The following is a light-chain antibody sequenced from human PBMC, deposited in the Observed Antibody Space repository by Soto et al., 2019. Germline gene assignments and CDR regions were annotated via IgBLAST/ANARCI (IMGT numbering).Light chain of an antibody. J-gene: IGKJ4*01. Sequence: DIPMTQSPSTVSASVGDRVIITCRASQSINNWLAWYQQKPGKAPKLLIYKASSLESGVPSRLSGSGSGTEFTLTISGLQPDDFATYYCQQYNGYPLTFGGGTKVEIK. V-gene: IGKV1-5*03. CDR1: QSINNW. CDR2: KAS. CDR3: QQYNGYPLT.